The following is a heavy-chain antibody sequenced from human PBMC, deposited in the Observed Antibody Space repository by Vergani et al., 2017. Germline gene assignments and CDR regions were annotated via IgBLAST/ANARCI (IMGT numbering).Heavy chain of an antibody. CDR3: ARVGIIAAAVTDSFDI. CDR1: GYTFTGYY. V-gene: IGHV1-2*02. CDR2: INPNSGGT. Sequence: QVQLLQSGAEVKKPGASVKVSCKDSGYTFTGYYMHWVRQAPGQGLEWMGWINPNSGGTNYAQKFQGRVTMTRDTSISTAYMWLSRLRSDDTAVYYCARVGIIAAAVTDSFDIGGQGTMVTVSS. J-gene: IGHJ3*02. D-gene: IGHD6-13*01.